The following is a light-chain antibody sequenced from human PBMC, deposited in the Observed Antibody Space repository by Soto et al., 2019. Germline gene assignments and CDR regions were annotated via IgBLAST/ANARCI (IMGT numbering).Light chain of an antibody. CDR2: RDN. J-gene: IGLJ2*01. V-gene: IGLV1-44*01. CDR1: DSNIGSTS. CDR3: SAWDDSLNAVV. Sequence: QSVLTQPPSTSGTPGQRVTISCSGSDSNIGSTSVNWYQQLPGTAPKLLIYRDNQRPSGIPDRFSGSKSGTSASLAISGRQSEDEADYYCSAWDDSLNAVVFGVGTKVTVL.